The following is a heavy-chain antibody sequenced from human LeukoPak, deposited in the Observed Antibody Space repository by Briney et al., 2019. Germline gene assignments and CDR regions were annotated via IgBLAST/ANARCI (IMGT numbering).Heavy chain of an antibody. Sequence: SETLSLTCTVSGGSISTYFWSWIRQPPGKGLEWIGYIYYSGSTNYNPSLKSRVTISVDTSKNQFSLKLSSVTAADTAVYYCARVKRGYSLYYMDVWGKGTTVTVSS. CDR1: GGSISTYF. J-gene: IGHJ6*03. CDR3: ARVKRGYSLYYMDV. V-gene: IGHV4-59*01. CDR2: IYYSGST. D-gene: IGHD5-18*01.